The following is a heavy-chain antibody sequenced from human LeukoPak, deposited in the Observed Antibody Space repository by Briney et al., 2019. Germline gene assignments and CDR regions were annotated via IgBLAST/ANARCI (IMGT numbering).Heavy chain of an antibody. V-gene: IGHV3-23*01. D-gene: IGHD6-6*01. CDR2: ISGSGGST. J-gene: IGHJ4*02. Sequence: GGSLRLSCAASGFTFSSYAMSWVRQAPGKGLEWVSAISGSGGSTYYADSVKGRFTLSRDNAKNSLYLQMNSLRAEDTAVYYCARWPYSSSYYFDYWGQGTPVTVSS. CDR1: GFTFSSYA. CDR3: ARWPYSSSYYFDY.